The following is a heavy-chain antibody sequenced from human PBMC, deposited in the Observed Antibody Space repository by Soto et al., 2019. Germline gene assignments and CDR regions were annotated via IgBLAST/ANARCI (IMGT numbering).Heavy chain of an antibody. V-gene: IGHV2-5*02. J-gene: IGHJ5*02. CDR2: IYWDDDK. Sequence: SSPTLVNPTQTLTLTCTFSGFSLSTSGVGVGWIRQPPGKALEWLALIYWDDDKRYSPSLKSRLTITKDTSKNQVVLTMTNMDPVDTATYYCAHSLIGYYYDSSGWNWFDPWGQGTLVTVSS. CDR1: GFSLSTSGVG. D-gene: IGHD3-22*01. CDR3: AHSLIGYYYDSSGWNWFDP.